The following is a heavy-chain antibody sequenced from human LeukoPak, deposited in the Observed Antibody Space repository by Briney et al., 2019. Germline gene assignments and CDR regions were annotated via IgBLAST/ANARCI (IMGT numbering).Heavy chain of an antibody. CDR2: VNLQGST. V-gene: IGHV4-4*02. D-gene: IGHD2-2*01. J-gene: IGHJ4*02. Sequence: SGTLSLTCGVSGGSISNTNWWTWVRQPPGKGLEWIGEVNLQGSTNYNPSLKSRVTISVDTSKNQFSLKLSSVTAADTAVYYCARRYCSSTSCYNFDYWGQGTLVTVSS. CDR1: GGSISNTNW. CDR3: ARRYCSSTSCYNFDY.